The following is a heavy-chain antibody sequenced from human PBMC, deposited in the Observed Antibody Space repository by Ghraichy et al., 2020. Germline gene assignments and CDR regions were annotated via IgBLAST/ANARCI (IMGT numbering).Heavy chain of an antibody. Sequence: GGSLRLSCAASGFTFSSYAMSWVRQAPGKGLEWVSAISGSGGSTYYADSVKGRFTISRDNSKNTLYLQMNSLRAEDTAVYYCAKVREYGSGSYYNRPFDYWGQGTLVTVSS. CDR2: ISGSGGST. CDR3: AKVREYGSGSYYNRPFDY. D-gene: IGHD3-10*01. V-gene: IGHV3-23*01. CDR1: GFTFSSYA. J-gene: IGHJ4*02.